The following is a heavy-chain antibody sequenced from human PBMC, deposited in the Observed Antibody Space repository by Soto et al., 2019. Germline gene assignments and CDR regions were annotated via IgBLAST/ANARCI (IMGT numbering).Heavy chain of an antibody. CDR1: GYTLTELS. CDR2: FDPEDGET. Sequence: ASVKVSCKVSGYTLTELSMHWVRQAPGKGLEWMGGFDPEDGETIYAQKFQGRVTMTEETSTDTAYMELSSLRSGDTAVYYCATSAISVVVPAAIPSDYGMDVWGQGTTVTVAS. V-gene: IGHV1-24*01. D-gene: IGHD2-2*01. J-gene: IGHJ6*02. CDR3: ATSAISVVVPAAIPSDYGMDV.